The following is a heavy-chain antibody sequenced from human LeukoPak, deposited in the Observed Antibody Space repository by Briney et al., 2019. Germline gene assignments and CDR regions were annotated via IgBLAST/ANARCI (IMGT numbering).Heavy chain of an antibody. CDR1: GFTFSSYT. J-gene: IGHJ4*02. CDR2: ISTSSSNI. D-gene: IGHD4-17*01. CDR3: ARDYYGDYYFDY. V-gene: IGHV3-21*01. Sequence: PGGSLILSCAASGFTFSSYTMNWVRQAPGKGLEWVSSISTSSSNIYYADSVKGRFTISRDSAKNSLYLQMNSLRAEDTAVYYCARDYYGDYYFDYWGQGTLVTVSS.